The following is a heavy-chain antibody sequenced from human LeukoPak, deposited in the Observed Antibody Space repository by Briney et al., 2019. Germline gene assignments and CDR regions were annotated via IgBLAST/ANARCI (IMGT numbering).Heavy chain of an antibody. CDR2: IIPIFGTA. D-gene: IGHD3-3*01. CDR3: ARGPANYDFRRASDY. V-gene: IGHV1-69*13. J-gene: IGHJ4*02. Sequence: SVKVSCKASGGTFSSYAISWVRQAPGPRLEWMGGIIPIFGTANYAQKFQGRVTITADESTSTAYMELSSLRSEDTAVYYCARGPANYDFRRASDYWGQGTLVTVSS. CDR1: GGTFSSYA.